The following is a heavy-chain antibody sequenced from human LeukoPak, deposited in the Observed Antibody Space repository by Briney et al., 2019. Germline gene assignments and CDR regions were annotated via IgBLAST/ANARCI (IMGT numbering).Heavy chain of an antibody. V-gene: IGHV3-30*18. J-gene: IGHJ4*02. D-gene: IGHD5-18*01. CDR3: AKGVFSYGYDSGVDY. CDR1: GFTFSDYY. CDR2: ISYDGSSK. Sequence: GGSLRLSCAASGFTFSDYYMSWIRQAPGKGLEWVAVISYDGSSKYYADSVKGRFTISRDNSKNTLYLQMNSLRAEDTAVYYCAKGVFSYGYDSGVDYWGQGTLVTVSS.